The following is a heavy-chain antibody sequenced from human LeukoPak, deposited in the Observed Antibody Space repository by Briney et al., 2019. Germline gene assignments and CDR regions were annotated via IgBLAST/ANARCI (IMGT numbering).Heavy chain of an antibody. Sequence: GASVKVSCKASGYTFTGYYMHWVRQAPGQGLEWMGWINLNSGGTNYAQKFQGRVTMTRDMSTSTVYMELSSLRSEDTAVYFCARYGHSPFFDYWGQGTLVIVSS. CDR1: GYTFTGYY. CDR2: INLNSGGT. J-gene: IGHJ4*02. CDR3: ARYGHSPFFDY. D-gene: IGHD4-17*01. V-gene: IGHV1-2*02.